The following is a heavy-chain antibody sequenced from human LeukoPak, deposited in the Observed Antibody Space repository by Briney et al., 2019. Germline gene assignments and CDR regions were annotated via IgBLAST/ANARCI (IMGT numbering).Heavy chain of an antibody. CDR3: ARDMITFGGVIVNYFDY. V-gene: IGHV3-33*01. D-gene: IGHD3-16*02. J-gene: IGHJ4*02. CDR2: IWYDGSNK. CDR1: GFTFSSYG. Sequence: GRSLRLSCAASGFTFSSYGMHWVRQAPGKGLEWVAVIWYDGSNKYYADSVKGRFTISRDNSKNTLYLQMNSLRAEDTAVYYCARDMITFGGVIVNYFDYWGQGTLVTVSS.